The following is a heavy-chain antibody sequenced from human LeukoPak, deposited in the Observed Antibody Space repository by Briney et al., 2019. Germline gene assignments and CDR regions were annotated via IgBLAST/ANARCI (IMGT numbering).Heavy chain of an antibody. J-gene: IGHJ4*02. CDR3: AKYSSSWFYYFDY. Sequence: GGSLRLSCAASGFTFSSYAMTWVRQAPGKGLEWVSSFSFNGESTYYADSVKGRFTISRDNSKNTLYLQMNSLRAEDTAVYYCAKYSSSWFYYFDYWGQGTLVTVSS. CDR2: FSFNGEST. D-gene: IGHD6-13*01. V-gene: IGHV3-23*01. CDR1: GFTFSSYA.